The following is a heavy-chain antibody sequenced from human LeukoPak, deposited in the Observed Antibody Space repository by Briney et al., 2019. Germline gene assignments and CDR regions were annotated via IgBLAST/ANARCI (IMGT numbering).Heavy chain of an antibody. CDR1: GYTFTGYY. Sequence: ASVKVSCKASGYTFTGYYMHWVRQAPGQGLEWMGWINPNSGGTNYAQKFQGWVTMTRDTSISTACMELSRLRSDDTAVYYCARGPSRGYSSSWYWNYWGQGTLVTVSS. V-gene: IGHV1-2*04. CDR2: INPNSGGT. CDR3: ARGPSRGYSSSWYWNY. J-gene: IGHJ4*02. D-gene: IGHD6-13*01.